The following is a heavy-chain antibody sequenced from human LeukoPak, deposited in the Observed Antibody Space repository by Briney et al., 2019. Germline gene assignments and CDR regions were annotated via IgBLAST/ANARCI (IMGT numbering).Heavy chain of an antibody. CDR1: GYTFTSYY. CDR3: AREVLGGYYDSSGYPLGY. V-gene: IGHV1-46*01. J-gene: IGHJ4*02. Sequence: ASVKVSCKASGYTFTSYYMHWVRQAPGQGLEWMGIINPSGGSTSYAQKFQGRVTMTRDMSTSTVYMKLSSLRSEDTAVYYCAREVLGGYYDSSGYPLGYWGQGTLVTVSS. CDR2: INPSGGST. D-gene: IGHD3-22*01.